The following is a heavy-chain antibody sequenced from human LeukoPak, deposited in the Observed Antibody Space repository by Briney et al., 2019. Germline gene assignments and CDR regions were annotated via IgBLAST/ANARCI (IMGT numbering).Heavy chain of an antibody. J-gene: IGHJ4*02. Sequence: GGSLRLSCAASGFTFSSYEMNWVRQAPGKGLEWVSYISSSGSTIYYADSVKGRFTISRDNAKNSLYLQMNSLRAEDTAVYYCTREYCSSTSCSYFDYWGQGTLVTVSS. CDR3: TREYCSSTSCSYFDY. D-gene: IGHD2-2*01. V-gene: IGHV3-48*03. CDR2: ISSSGSTI. CDR1: GFTFSSYE.